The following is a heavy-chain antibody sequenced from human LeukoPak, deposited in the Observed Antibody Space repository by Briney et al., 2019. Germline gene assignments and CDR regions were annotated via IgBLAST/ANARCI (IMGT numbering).Heavy chain of an antibody. CDR1: GGSISSSSYY. CDR2: IYYSGST. CDR3: ARRGYDSSGYYYAY. D-gene: IGHD3-22*01. V-gene: IGHV4-39*01. Sequence: SETLSFTCTVSGGSISSSSYYWGWIRQPPGKGLEWIGSIYYSGSTYYNPSLKSRVTISVDTSKNQFSLKLSSVTAADTAVYYCARRGYDSSGYYYAYWGQGTLVTVSS. J-gene: IGHJ4*02.